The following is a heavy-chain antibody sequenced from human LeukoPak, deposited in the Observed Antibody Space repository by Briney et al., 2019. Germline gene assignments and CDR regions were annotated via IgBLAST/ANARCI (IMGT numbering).Heavy chain of an antibody. CDR3: ARGSYYYDSSDMYYFDY. V-gene: IGHV4-39*07. CDR1: GGSISSSSYY. CDR2: IYYSGST. D-gene: IGHD3-22*01. Sequence: PSETLSLTCTVSGGSISSSSYYWGWIRHPPGKGLGWIGSIYYSGSTYYNPSLKSRVTISVDTSKNQFSLKLSSVTAADTAVYYCARGSYYYDSSDMYYFDYWGQGTLVTVSS. J-gene: IGHJ4*02.